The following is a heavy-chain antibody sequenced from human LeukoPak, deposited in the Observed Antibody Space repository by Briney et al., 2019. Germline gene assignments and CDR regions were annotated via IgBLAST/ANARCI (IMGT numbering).Heavy chain of an antibody. Sequence: MPGGSLRLSCAASGFTFSNAWMSWVRQAPGKGLEWVGRIKSKTDGGTTDYAAPVKGRFTISRDDSKNTLYLQMNSLKTEDTAVYYCTTSWYAGLQNFDYWGRGTLVTVSS. CDR3: TTSWYAGLQNFDY. CDR2: IKSKTDGGTT. V-gene: IGHV3-15*01. J-gene: IGHJ4*02. CDR1: GFTFSNAW. D-gene: IGHD2-2*01.